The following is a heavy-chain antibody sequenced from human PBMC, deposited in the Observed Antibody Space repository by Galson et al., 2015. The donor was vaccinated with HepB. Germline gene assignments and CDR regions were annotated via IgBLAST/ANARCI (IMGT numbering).Heavy chain of an antibody. CDR1: GYSFTSYW. J-gene: IGHJ4*02. CDR2: IDPSDSYT. D-gene: IGHD3-22*01. CDR3: ARFQGAGDSSGANDY. V-gene: IGHV5-10-1*01. Sequence: QSGAEVKKPGESLRISCKGSGYSFTSYWISWVRQMPGKGLEWMGRIDPSDSYTNYSPSFQGHVTISADKSISTAYLQWSSLKASDTAMYYCARFQGAGDSSGANDYWGQGTLVTVSS.